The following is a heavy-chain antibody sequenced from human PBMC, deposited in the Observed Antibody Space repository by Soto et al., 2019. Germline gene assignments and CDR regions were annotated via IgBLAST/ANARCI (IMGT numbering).Heavy chain of an antibody. J-gene: IGHJ5*02. V-gene: IGHV4-30-4*01. CDR3: ARVVGYYVTNWFDP. CDR2: IYYSGST. Sequence: SETLSLTCTVSGGSISSGDYYWSWIRQPPGKGLEWIGYIYYSGSTYYNPSLKSRVTISVDTSKNQFSLKLSSVTAADTAVYYCARVVGYYVTNWFDPWGQGTLVTVSS. CDR1: GGSISSGDYY. D-gene: IGHD3-10*02.